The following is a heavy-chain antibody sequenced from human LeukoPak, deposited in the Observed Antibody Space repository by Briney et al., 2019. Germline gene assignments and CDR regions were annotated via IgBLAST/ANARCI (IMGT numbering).Heavy chain of an antibody. V-gene: IGHV4-4*07. CDR3: ARVVCSSTSCPRGNAFDI. J-gene: IGHJ3*02. D-gene: IGHD2-2*01. Sequence: PSETLSLTCTVSGGSINNYYWSWIRQPAGKGLEWIGRIYTRGSTNYNPSLKSRVTMSVDTSKNQFSLNLSSVTAADTAVYYCARVVCSSTSCPRGNAFDIWGQGTMVTVSS. CDR2: IYTRGST. CDR1: GGSINNYY.